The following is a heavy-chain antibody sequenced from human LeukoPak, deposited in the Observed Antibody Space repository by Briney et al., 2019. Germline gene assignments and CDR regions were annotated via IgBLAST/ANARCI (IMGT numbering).Heavy chain of an antibody. CDR3: ATESGTYSGTCFDY. CDR1: GFTVSSNY. Sequence: PGGSLRLSCAASGFTVSSNYMSWVRQAPGKGLEWVSVIFGGGGTYYGDSVRGRFTISRDNAKNSLYLQMNSLRAEDTAVYYCATESGTYSGTCFDYWGQGTLVTVSS. J-gene: IGHJ4*02. CDR2: IFGGGGT. D-gene: IGHD1-26*01. V-gene: IGHV3-53*01.